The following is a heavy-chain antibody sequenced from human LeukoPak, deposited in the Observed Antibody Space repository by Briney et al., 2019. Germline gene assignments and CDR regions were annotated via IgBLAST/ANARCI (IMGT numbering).Heavy chain of an antibody. V-gene: IGHV4-34*01. CDR3: ARSLTGYYQAMFNY. J-gene: IGHJ4*02. D-gene: IGHD3-9*01. Sequence: PSETLSLTCAVYGGSFSGYYWSWIRQPPGKGLEWIGEINHSGSTNYNPSLKSRVTISVDTSKNQFSLKLSSVTAADTAVYYCARSLTGYYQAMFNYWGQGTLVTVSS. CDR2: INHSGST. CDR1: GGSFSGYY.